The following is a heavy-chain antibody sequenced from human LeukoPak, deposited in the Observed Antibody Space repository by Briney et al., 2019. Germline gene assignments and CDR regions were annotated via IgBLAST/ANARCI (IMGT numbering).Heavy chain of an antibody. V-gene: IGHV3-7*05. Sequence: GGSLRLSCAASGFTFSNYWMSWVRQAPGKGLEWVANIKQDGSEKYYADSVKGRFTISRDNAKRSLYLQLNSLRVEDTAVYHCASTQTFDYWGQGTLVTVPS. CDR3: ASTQTFDY. CDR1: GFTFSNYW. J-gene: IGHJ4*02. CDR2: IKQDGSEK.